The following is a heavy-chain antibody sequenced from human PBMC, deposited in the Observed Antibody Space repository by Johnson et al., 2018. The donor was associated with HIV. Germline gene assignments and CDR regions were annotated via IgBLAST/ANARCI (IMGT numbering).Heavy chain of an antibody. CDR1: GFTFDDYA. CDR3: AVWGCSSTSCDGEGAFDI. D-gene: IGHD2-2*01. V-gene: IGHV3-9*01. J-gene: IGHJ3*02. CDR2: ISWNSGSI. Sequence: VQLVESGGGLVRPARSLRLSCAASGFTFDDYAMHWVRQAPGKGLEWVSGISWNSGSIGYGDSVKGRFTISRDNAKKSLYLQMNSLRAEDTALYYCAVWGCSSTSCDGEGAFDIWGQGTMVTVSS.